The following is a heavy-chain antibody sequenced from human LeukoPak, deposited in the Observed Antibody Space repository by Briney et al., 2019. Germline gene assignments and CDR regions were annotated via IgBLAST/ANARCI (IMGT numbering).Heavy chain of an antibody. V-gene: IGHV3-48*03. Sequence: GGSLRLSCAASGFTFSSYEMNWVRQAPGKGLEWVSCISNSGSIVDYADSAKGRFTISRDNAKKSLYLQMSSLRAEDTALYYCARVLGATRDYYYGMDVWGRGTTVTVSS. J-gene: IGHJ6*02. CDR2: ISNSGSIV. D-gene: IGHD1-26*01. CDR3: ARVLGATRDYYYGMDV. CDR1: GFTFSSYE.